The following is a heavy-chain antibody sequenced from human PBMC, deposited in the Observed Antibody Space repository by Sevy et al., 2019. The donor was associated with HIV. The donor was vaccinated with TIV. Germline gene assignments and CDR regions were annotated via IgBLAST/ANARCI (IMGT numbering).Heavy chain of an antibody. CDR3: AKAGVAVAGTFGVFYFDY. Sequence: GGSLRLSCAASGFTFSSYAMSWVRQAPGKGLEWVSTISSRGGSTYYADSVKGRFTISRDNSKNTLSLLMNSLRAEDTALYYCAKAGVAVAGTFGVFYFDYWGQGTLVTVSS. V-gene: IGHV3-23*01. J-gene: IGHJ4*02. CDR2: ISSRGGST. D-gene: IGHD6-19*01. CDR1: GFTFSSYA.